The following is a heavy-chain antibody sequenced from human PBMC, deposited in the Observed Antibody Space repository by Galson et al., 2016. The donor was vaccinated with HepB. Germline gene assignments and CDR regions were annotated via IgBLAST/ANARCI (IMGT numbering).Heavy chain of an antibody. Sequence: PALVTPTQTLTLTCTFSGFSLSTGGVGVGWIRQPPGKALEWLALIYWDDEKHYSPSLKSRLTITKDTSKNQVVLTMTDMDPVDTATYYFSHEATRGPLFQHWGQGTPVTVSS. J-gene: IGHJ1*01. V-gene: IGHV2-5*02. D-gene: IGHD2-15*01. CDR3: SHEATRGPLFQH. CDR2: IYWDDEK. CDR1: GFSLSTGGVG.